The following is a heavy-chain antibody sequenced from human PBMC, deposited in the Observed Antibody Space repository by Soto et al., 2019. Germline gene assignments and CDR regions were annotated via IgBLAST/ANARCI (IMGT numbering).Heavy chain of an antibody. V-gene: IGHV3-23*01. Sequence: EVQLLESGGGLVQPGGSLRLSWAASGFTFSSYAMSWVRQAPGKGLDLVSAISGSGGSTYYADSVKGRFTISRDNSKITLYLQMNSLRAEDTAVYYCAKYYGSGSYSPYYYHVMDVWGQGTKVTVAS. CDR2: ISGSGGST. CDR3: AKYYGSGSYSPYYYHVMDV. D-gene: IGHD3-10*01. CDR1: GFTFSSYA. J-gene: IGHJ6*02.